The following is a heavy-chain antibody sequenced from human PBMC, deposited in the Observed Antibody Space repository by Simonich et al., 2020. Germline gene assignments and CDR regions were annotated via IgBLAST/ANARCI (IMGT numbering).Heavy chain of an antibody. V-gene: IGHV3-48*01. CDR2: IRSSSSTI. Sequence: EVRLVESGGGLVQPGGSLRLSCAASGFTLSIFSMNWVSQAPGKGLEWVSNIRSSSSTIYYADSVQGRFTISRDNAKNSLYLQMNSLRAEDTAVYYCARDSSYYAFDIWGQGTMVTVSS. CDR3: ARDSSYYAFDI. J-gene: IGHJ3*02. CDR1: GFTLSIFS. D-gene: IGHD5-12*01.